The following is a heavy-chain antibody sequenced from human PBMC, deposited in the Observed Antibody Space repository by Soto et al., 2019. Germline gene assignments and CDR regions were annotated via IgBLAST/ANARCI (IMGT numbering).Heavy chain of an antibody. Sequence: EVQLVESGGGLVQPGGSLRLSCAASGCTFSSYSMNWVRQAPGKGLEWVSYISSSSSTIYYADSVKGRFTISRDNAKNALELQRNSLRDEDTAVYYCAREMYYYDSSGWADWGQGTLVTVSS. CDR3: AREMYYYDSSGWAD. CDR1: GCTFSSYS. D-gene: IGHD3-22*01. CDR2: ISSSSSTI. J-gene: IGHJ1*01. V-gene: IGHV3-48*02.